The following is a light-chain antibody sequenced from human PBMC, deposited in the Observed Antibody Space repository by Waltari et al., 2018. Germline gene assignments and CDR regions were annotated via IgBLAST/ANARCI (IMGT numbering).Light chain of an antibody. J-gene: IGLJ3*02. CDR3: ATWDDSLNGWV. CDR2: RNE. Sequence: QSLLTQAPSASAPPGQRITMTCSGSNSNIGKNTVNWYQQLPGTAPKLLVYRNEKRPSEVPARFTGSGSGTSASLAIIGLQFDDEADYYCATWDDSLNGWVFGGGTRLTVL. CDR1: NSNIGKNT. V-gene: IGLV1-44*01.